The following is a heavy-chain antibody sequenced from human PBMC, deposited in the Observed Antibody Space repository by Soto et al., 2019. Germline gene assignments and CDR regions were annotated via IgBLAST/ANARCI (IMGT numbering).Heavy chain of an antibody. J-gene: IGHJ4*02. V-gene: IGHV1-8*01. CDR3: ARDREGYFDY. Sequence: VRQATGQGLEWMGWMNPNSGNTGYAQKFQGRVTMTRNTSISTAYMELSSLRSEDTAVYYCARDREGYFDYWGQGTLVTVSS. CDR2: MNPNSGNT. D-gene: IGHD1-26*01.